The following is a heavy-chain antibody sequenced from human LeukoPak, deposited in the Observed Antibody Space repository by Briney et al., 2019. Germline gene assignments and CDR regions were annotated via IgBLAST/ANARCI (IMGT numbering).Heavy chain of an antibody. CDR1: SDFFSSVTDY. V-gene: IGHV4-39*07. CDR3: ARFAAAGDY. J-gene: IGHJ4*02. D-gene: IGHD6-13*01. CDR2: GDYSGGT. Sequence: SETLSLTCTVSSDFFSSVTDYWAWIRQPPGKGLEWIASGDYSGGTYYNPSLESRVAISVDTSKNQVSLKLSSVTAADTAVYYCARFAAAGDYWGQGTLVTVSS.